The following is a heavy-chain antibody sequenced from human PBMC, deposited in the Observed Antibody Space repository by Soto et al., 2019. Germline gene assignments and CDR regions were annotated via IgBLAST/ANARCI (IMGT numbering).Heavy chain of an antibody. Sequence: VQLVESGGGLVQPGRSLRLSCAASGFTFDDYAMHWVRQAPGKGLEWVSGISGSGDSTYYAESVKGRFTISRDNSKNTLYLQMNSLRAEDTAVYYCAKDYDFGPYYYYGMDVWGQGTTVTVSS. CDR2: ISGSGDST. D-gene: IGHD3-3*01. J-gene: IGHJ6*02. CDR1: GFTFDDYA. V-gene: IGHV3-23*04. CDR3: AKDYDFGPYYYYGMDV.